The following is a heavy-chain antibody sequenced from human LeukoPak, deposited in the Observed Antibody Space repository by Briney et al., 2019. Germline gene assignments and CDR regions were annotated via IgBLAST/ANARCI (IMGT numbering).Heavy chain of an antibody. CDR1: GGPISSSSYY. J-gene: IGHJ3*02. D-gene: IGHD4-23*01. V-gene: IGHV4-39*01. CDR3: ARLLDYGGNSVAFDI. CDR2: IYYSGST. Sequence: SETLSLTCTVSGGPISSSSYYWGWIRQPPGKGLEWIGNIYYSGSTYYNPSLKSRVTISVDTSKNQFSLKLSSVTAADAAVYYCARLLDYGGNSVAFDIWGQGTMVTVSS.